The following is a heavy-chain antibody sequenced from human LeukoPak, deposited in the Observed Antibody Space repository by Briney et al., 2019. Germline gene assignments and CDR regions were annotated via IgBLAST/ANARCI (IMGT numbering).Heavy chain of an antibody. CDR3: ARNGGAVGATKGDY. CDR1: GFTFSSYS. Sequence: GGSLRLSCAASGFTFSSYSMNWVRQAPGRGLEWVSSISSSSSYIYYADSVKGRFTISRDNAKNSLYLQMNSLRAEDTAVYYCARNGGAVGATKGDYWGQGTLVTVSS. CDR2: ISSSSSYI. V-gene: IGHV3-21*01. D-gene: IGHD1-26*01. J-gene: IGHJ4*02.